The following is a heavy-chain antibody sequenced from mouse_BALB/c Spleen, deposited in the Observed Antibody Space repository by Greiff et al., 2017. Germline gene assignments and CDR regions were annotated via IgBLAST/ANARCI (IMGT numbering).Heavy chain of an antibody. CDR2: INPYNGGT. V-gene: IGHV1-18*01. D-gene: IGHD2-14*01. Sequence: VQLKESGPELVKPGASMKISCKASGYSFTGYTMNWVKQSHGKNLEWIGLINPYNGGTSYNQKFKGKATLTVDKSSSTAYMELLSLTSEDSAVYYCARKVRQDYYYAMDYWGQGTSVTVSS. CDR3: ARKVRQDYYYAMDY. CDR1: GYSFTGYT. J-gene: IGHJ4*01.